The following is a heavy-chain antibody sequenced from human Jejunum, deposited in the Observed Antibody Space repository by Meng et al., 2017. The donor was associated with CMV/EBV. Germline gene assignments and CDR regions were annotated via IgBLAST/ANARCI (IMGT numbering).Heavy chain of an antibody. V-gene: IGHV1-8*01. D-gene: IGHD6-19*01. J-gene: IGHJ4*02. CDR2: MNPNRGTT. CDR3: ATGVADFEY. Sequence: VQLVQSWGVVKMPGGQVKLSCKAFGYTFTSYDINWVRQGTGQRVEWMGWMNPNRGTTGYAQKFQGRVTMTRNISKSTAYMDLSSLRSEDTAVYYCATGVADFEYWGQGTLVTVSS. CDR1: GYTFTSYD.